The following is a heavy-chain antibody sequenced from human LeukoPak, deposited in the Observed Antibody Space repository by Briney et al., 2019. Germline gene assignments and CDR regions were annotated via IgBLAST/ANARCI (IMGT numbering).Heavy chain of an antibody. Sequence: GGSLRLSCAASGFTFSFYTMNWVRQAPGKGLEWVSSISSSSSYIYYADSVKGRFTISRDNAKNSLYLQMNSLRAEDTAVYYCARYCSTTSCYGVIYWGQGTLVTVSS. CDR1: GFTFSFYT. D-gene: IGHD2-2*01. V-gene: IGHV3-21*01. CDR2: ISSSSSYI. J-gene: IGHJ4*02. CDR3: ARYCSTTSCYGVIY.